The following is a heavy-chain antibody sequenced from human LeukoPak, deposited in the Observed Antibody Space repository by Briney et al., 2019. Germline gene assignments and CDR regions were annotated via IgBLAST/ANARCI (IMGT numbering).Heavy chain of an antibody. D-gene: IGHD2-21*02. CDR1: GFTFSSYS. V-gene: IGHV3-21*01. CDR3: ARVVVTAIWYFDL. CDR2: SSSSSYI. J-gene: IGHJ2*01. Sequence: GGSLRLSCAASGFTFSSYSMNWARQAPGKGLEWVSSSSSSSYIYYADSVKGRFTISRDNAKNSLYLQMNSLRAEDTAVYYCARVVVTAIWYFDLWGRGTLVTVSS.